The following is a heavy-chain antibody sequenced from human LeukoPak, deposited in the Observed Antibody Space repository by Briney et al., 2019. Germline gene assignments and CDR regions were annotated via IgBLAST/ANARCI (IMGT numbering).Heavy chain of an antibody. CDR1: GGSISSGSYY. J-gene: IGHJ4*02. Sequence: SETLSLTWTVSGGSISSGSYYWSWIRQPAGKGLEWIGRIYTSGSTNYNPSLKSRVTISVDTSKNQFSLKLSSVTAADTAVYYCARVGYDSSGYYWGQGTLVTVSS. CDR3: ARVGYDSSGYY. CDR2: IYTSGST. D-gene: IGHD3-22*01. V-gene: IGHV4-61*02.